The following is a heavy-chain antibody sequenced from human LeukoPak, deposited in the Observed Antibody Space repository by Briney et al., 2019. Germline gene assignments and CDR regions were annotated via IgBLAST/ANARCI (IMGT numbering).Heavy chain of an antibody. CDR2: IKCDGSEK. CDR3: VRGVGSSTSCYVRAFKI. Sequence: GGSLRLSCAASGFTFSNSWMHWVCQAPEKGLEWVADIKCDGSEKCYVDSVKGRLTISRDNAKNSLYLQVNSLRAEDMTVYYCVRGVGSSTSCYVRAFKIWGQGTMVTVSS. J-gene: IGHJ3*02. CDR1: GFTFSNSW. V-gene: IGHV3-52*01. D-gene: IGHD2-2*01.